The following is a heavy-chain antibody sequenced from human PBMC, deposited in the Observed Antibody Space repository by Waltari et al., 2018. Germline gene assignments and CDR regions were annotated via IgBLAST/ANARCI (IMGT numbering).Heavy chain of an antibody. Sequence: EVQLVESGGRLVQPGRSLRLSCATSGFSFSEYGISWFRHVPGKGLEWVGFLRSEAYGGTPEYAASVRVRFTISRDDSKGLAYLQMNNLRTEDTAVYYCNGRDDYNGGHWGQGTLVTVSS. CDR3: NGRDDYNGGH. V-gene: IGHV3-49*03. CDR2: LRSEAYGGTP. J-gene: IGHJ4*02. CDR1: GFSFSEYG. D-gene: IGHD4-4*01.